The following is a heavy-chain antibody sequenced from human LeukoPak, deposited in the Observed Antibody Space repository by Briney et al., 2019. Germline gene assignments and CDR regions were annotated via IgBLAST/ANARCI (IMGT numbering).Heavy chain of an antibody. CDR2: INPNSGGT. CDR3: ARDPRYSYGNFDY. D-gene: IGHD5-18*01. V-gene: IGHV1-2*02. Sequence: GASVKVSCKASGYTFTSYDINWVRQAPGQGLEWMGWINPNSGGTNYAQKFQGRVTMTRDTSISTAYMELSRLRSDDTAVYYCARDPRYSYGNFDYWGQGTLVTVSS. CDR1: GYTFTSYD. J-gene: IGHJ4*02.